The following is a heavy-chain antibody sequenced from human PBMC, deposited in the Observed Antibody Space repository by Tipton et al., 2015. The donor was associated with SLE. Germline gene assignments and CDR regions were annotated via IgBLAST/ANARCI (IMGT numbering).Heavy chain of an antibody. J-gene: IGHJ4*02. V-gene: IGHV3-30*02. CDR2: IRYDGSNK. D-gene: IGHD2-15*01. CDR1: GFTFSSYG. CDR3: AKDIGSIVVVVAATLFDY. Sequence: SLRLSCAASGFTFSSYGMHWVRQAPGKGLEWVAFIRYDGSNKYYADSVKGRFTISRDNSKNTLYLQMNSLRAEDTAVYYCAKDIGSIVVVVAATLFDYWGQGTLVTVSS.